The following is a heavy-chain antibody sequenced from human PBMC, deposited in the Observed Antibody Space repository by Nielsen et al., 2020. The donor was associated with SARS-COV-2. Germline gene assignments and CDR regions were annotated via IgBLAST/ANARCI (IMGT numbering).Heavy chain of an antibody. Sequence: GESLKISCSASGFSFSIHAMHWVRQAPGKGLEFVSVINSRGDKRYYADSVEDRFTISRDNSKNTLYLEMSRLRPEDTAVYYCARDFITMIVVVMAPSLNSRGMDVWGQGTTVTVSS. V-gene: IGHV3-64D*08. J-gene: IGHJ6*02. CDR3: ARDFITMIVVVMAPSLNSRGMDV. CDR2: INSRGDKR. D-gene: IGHD3-22*01. CDR1: GFSFSIHA.